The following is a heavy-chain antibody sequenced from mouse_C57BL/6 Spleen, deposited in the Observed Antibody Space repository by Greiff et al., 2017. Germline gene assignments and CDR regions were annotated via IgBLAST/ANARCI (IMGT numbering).Heavy chain of an antibody. CDR2: FYPGSGSI. Sequence: VQLVESGAELVKPGASVKLSCKASGYTFTEYTIHWVKQRSGQGLEWIGWFYPGSGSIKYNEKFKDKATLTADKSSSTVYMELSRLTSEDSAVYFCARHEVGTPVTTYYFDYWGQGTTLTVSS. J-gene: IGHJ2*01. CDR1: GYTFTEYT. CDR3: ARHEVGTPVTTYYFDY. V-gene: IGHV1-62-2*01. D-gene: IGHD2-2*01.